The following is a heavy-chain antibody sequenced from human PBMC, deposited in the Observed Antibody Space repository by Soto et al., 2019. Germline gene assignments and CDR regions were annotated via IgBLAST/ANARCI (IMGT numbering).Heavy chain of an antibody. J-gene: IGHJ4*02. Sequence: GGSLRLSCTASGFTFGDYAMSWFRQAPGKGLEWVGFIRSKAYGGTTEYAASVKGRFTISRDDSKSIAYLQMNSLKTEDTAVYYCNRKWGFFTFDYWGQGTLVTVSS. D-gene: IGHD3-16*01. V-gene: IGHV3-49*03. CDR1: GFTFGDYA. CDR2: IRSKAYGGTT. CDR3: NRKWGFFTFDY.